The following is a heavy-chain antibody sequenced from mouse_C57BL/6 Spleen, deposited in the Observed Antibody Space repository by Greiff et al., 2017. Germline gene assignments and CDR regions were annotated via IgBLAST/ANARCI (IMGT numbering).Heavy chain of an antibody. CDR2: ISYDGSN. D-gene: IGHD1-1*01. CDR1: GYSITSGYY. V-gene: IGHV3-6*01. CDR3: ARDRGTTVVASHWYFDV. J-gene: IGHJ1*03. Sequence: EVQLVESGPGLVKPSQSLSLTCSVTGYSITSGYYWNWIRQFPGNKLEWMGYISYDGSNNYNPSLKNRISITRDTSKNQFFLKLNSVTTEDTATYYCARDRGTTVVASHWYFDVWGTGTTVTVSS.